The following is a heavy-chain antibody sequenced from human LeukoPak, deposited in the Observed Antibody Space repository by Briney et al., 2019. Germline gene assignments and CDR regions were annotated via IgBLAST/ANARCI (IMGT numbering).Heavy chain of an antibody. Sequence: GGSLRLSCAASGFTFSSYWMTWVRQVPGKGLEWVANIEQDGSDKYYVDSVKGRFTISRDNAKNSLYLQMNSLRVDDTALYYCARQYTSSWYALGYLDYWGQRTLVTVSS. D-gene: IGHD6-13*01. CDR3: ARQYTSSWYALGYLDY. V-gene: IGHV3-7*01. CDR1: GFTFSSYW. CDR2: IEQDGSDK. J-gene: IGHJ4*02.